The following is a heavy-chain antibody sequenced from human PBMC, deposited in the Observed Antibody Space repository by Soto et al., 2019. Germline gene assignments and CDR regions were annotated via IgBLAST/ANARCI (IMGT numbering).Heavy chain of an antibody. CDR2: IYHSGST. Sequence: QVQLQESGPGLVKPSGTLSLTCAVSGGSISSSNWWSWVRQPPGKGLEWIGEIYHSGSTNYNPSLKRRVTISVDKSKTQSSLKLSSVTAADTAVYYCARTPMVRGRGIDYWGQGTLVTVSS. D-gene: IGHD3-10*01. CDR3: ARTPMVRGRGIDY. V-gene: IGHV4-4*02. J-gene: IGHJ4*02. CDR1: GGSISSSNW.